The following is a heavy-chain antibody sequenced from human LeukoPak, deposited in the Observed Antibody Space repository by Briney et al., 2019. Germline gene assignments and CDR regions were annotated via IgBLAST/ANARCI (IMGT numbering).Heavy chain of an antibody. CDR3: ARAFGNVRGDT. Sequence: SETLSLTCAVYGGSFSDHYWSWIRQPPGKGLEWIGEINHSGYTNYNPSRKSQVTISVGTSKKQISLNLSSVTAADTAVYYCARAFGNVRGDTWGQGSLVTVSS. CDR2: INHSGYT. D-gene: IGHD3-10*01. V-gene: IGHV4-34*01. J-gene: IGHJ5*02. CDR1: GGSFSDHY.